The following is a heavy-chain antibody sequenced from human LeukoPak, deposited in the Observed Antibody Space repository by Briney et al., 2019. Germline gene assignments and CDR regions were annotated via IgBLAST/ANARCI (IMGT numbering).Heavy chain of an antibody. CDR1: GFTFSSYE. V-gene: IGHV3-48*03. D-gene: IGHD3-9*01. J-gene: IGHJ4*02. CDR3: ARRLTHYFDY. Sequence: GGSLRLSCAASGFTFSSYEMNWVRLAPGKGLEWVSYITTSGSTIYYADSVKGRFTISRDNAKNLLFLQMNSLRAEDTAVYYCARRLTHYFDYWGQGTLVTVSS. CDR2: ITTSGSTI.